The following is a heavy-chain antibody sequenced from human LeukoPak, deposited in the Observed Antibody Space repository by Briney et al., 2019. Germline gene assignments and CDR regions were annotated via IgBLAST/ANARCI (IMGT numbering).Heavy chain of an antibody. CDR2: IYTSGST. CDR3: ARNGYYGMDV. V-gene: IGHV4-4*07. Sequence: PSETLSLTCTVSGDSINNYYWSWIRQPVGKGLEWIGRIYTSGSTSYNPSLKSRVTMSVDTSENQFSLKLSSVTAADTAVYYCARNGYYGMDVWGQGTTVTVSS. CDR1: GDSINNYY. J-gene: IGHJ6*02.